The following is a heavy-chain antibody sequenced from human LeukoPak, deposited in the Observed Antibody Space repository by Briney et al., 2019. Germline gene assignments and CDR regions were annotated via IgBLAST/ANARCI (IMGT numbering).Heavy chain of an antibody. J-gene: IGHJ4*02. V-gene: IGHV1-24*01. CDR1: GYTLTELS. Sequence: ASGKVSCKVSGYTLTELSMHWVRKAPGKGLEGMGGSDPEDGETIYAQKFQGRATMTEDTPTDTAYTELSSLRSEDTAVYYCATRYYYDSSGYLGWGQGTLVTVSS. CDR3: ATRYYYDSSGYLG. CDR2: SDPEDGET. D-gene: IGHD3-22*01.